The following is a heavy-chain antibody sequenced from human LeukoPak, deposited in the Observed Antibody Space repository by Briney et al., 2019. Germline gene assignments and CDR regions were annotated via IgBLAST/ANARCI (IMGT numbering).Heavy chain of an antibody. CDR2: IHYSGST. CDR3: ARMTYPQGLWAFDI. D-gene: IGHD3/OR15-3a*01. Sequence: PSETLSLTCTVSGGSISTYYWSWIRQPPGKGLEYIGYIHYSGSTNYNPSLKSRVTISVDMSKNQFSLKLNSVTAADTAVYYCARMTYPQGLWAFDIWGQGTMVTVSS. CDR1: GGSISTYY. J-gene: IGHJ3*02. V-gene: IGHV4-59*01.